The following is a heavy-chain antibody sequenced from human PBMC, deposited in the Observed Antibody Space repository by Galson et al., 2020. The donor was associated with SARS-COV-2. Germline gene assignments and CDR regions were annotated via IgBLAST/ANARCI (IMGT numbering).Heavy chain of an antibody. J-gene: IGHJ4*02. CDR3: AKGVELLLGVRIFDY. D-gene: IGHD2-15*01. CDR2: ISGSGGST. Sequence: GGSLRLSCAASGFTFSSYAMSWVRQAPGKGLEWVSAISGSGGSTYYADSVKGRFTISRDNSKNTLYLQMNSLRAEDTAVYYCAKGVELLLGVRIFDYWGQGTLVTVSS. CDR1: GFTFSSYA. V-gene: IGHV3-23*01.